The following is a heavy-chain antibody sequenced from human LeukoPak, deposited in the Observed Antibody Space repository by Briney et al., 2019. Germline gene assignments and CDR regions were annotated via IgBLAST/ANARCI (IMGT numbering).Heavy chain of an antibody. D-gene: IGHD3-16*01. Sequence: GGSLRLSCAASGFTFSNYGMHWVRQAPGKGLEWVAFIRYDGSDKYYEDSLKGRFTISRDNSKNTVYLQMNSLRAEDTAVYYCAKSHTVAQSDYGDFGYWGQGTLVTVSS. J-gene: IGHJ4*02. CDR2: IRYDGSDK. V-gene: IGHV3-30*02. CDR1: GFTFSNYG. CDR3: AKSHTVAQSDYGDFGY.